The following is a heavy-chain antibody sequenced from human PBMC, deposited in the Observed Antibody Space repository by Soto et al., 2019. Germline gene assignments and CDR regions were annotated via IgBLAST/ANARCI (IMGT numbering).Heavy chain of an antibody. CDR2: ISAYNGNT. D-gene: IGHD2-21*01. J-gene: IGHJ5*02. CDR3: ARDWGIPYGPGAGWFDH. Sequence: ASVKVSCKASGYTFTSYGISWVRQAPGQGLEWMGWISAYNGNTNYAQKLQGRVTMTTDTSTSTAYMELRSLRSDDTAVYYCARDWGIPYGPGAGWFDHWGQGTLVTVSS. CDR1: GYTFTSYG. V-gene: IGHV1-18*01.